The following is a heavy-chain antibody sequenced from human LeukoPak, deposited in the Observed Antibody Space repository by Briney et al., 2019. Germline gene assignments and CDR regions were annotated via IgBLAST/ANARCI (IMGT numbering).Heavy chain of an antibody. CDR2: INRDGSST. D-gene: IGHD6-13*01. V-gene: IGHV3-74*01. CDR1: GFTFGRFW. J-gene: IGHJ3*02. CDR3: ARDNWAGYSSSWYPDAFDI. Sequence: GGSLRLSCAASGFTFGRFWMHWVRQAPGKGLVWVSRINRDGSSTGYADSVKGRFAISRDNAKNTLYLQMNSLRAEDTAVYYCARDNWAGYSSSWYPDAFDIWGQGTMVTVSS.